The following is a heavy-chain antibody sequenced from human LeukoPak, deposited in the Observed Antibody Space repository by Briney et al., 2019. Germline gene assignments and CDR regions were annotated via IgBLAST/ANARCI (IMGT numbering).Heavy chain of an antibody. V-gene: IGHV3-11*01. CDR1: GFTFSDYY. CDR2: ISSSGSTI. J-gene: IGHJ6*03. Sequence: GGSLRLSCAASGFTFSDYYMSWIRQAPGKGLEWVSYISSSGSTIYYADSVKGRFTISRDNAKNPLYLQMNSLRAEDTAVYYCARSRRGYSYGSSEPYYMDVWAKGPRSPSP. D-gene: IGHD5-18*01. CDR3: ARSRRGYSYGSSEPYYMDV.